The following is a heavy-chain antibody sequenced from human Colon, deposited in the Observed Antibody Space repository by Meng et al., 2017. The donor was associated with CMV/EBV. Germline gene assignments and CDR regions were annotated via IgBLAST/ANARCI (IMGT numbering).Heavy chain of an antibody. J-gene: IGHJ5*02. D-gene: IGHD2/OR15-2a*01. CDR3: VKIEGRCDSQSCSYYRWFDP. V-gene: IGHV4-39*07. CDR1: GGSISNTRYY. CDR2: IYYGGST. Sequence: SETLSLTCTVSGGSISNTRYYWGWIRQSPGKGLEWIGSIYYGGSTSYNPSLRSRVTLSVDTTKNQFFLNLRSVTAADTAVYHCVKIEGRCDSQSCSYYRWFDPWGQGILVTVSS.